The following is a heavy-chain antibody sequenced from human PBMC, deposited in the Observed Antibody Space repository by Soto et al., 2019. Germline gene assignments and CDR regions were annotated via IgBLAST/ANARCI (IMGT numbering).Heavy chain of an antibody. Sequence: QVQLVQSGAEVKKPGSSVKVSCKASGGTFSNYAITWVRQAPGQGLEWLGRIIPIFGTRDYAQKFHGRVTITADDSMTTAYMELSSLRSDDTAVYYGAKDGGREGYFGNWFDPWGQGTLVTVSS. D-gene: IGHD2-15*01. CDR3: AKDGGREGYFGNWFDP. CDR2: IIPIFGTR. CDR1: GGTFSNYA. J-gene: IGHJ5*02. V-gene: IGHV1-69*15.